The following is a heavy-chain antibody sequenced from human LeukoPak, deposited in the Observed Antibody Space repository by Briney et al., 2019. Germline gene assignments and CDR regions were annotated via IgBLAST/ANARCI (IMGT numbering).Heavy chain of an antibody. Sequence: SVKVSCKASGFTFTSSIMQGVRQARGQGLEWIGWIIVGRGNTNYQQTFQERVTITRDMFTSTAYMELSSLRSEDTAVYYCAAVALTPRIAVAGGYWGQGTLVTVSS. V-gene: IGHV1-58*02. CDR3: AAVALTPRIAVAGGY. CDR1: GFTFTSSI. D-gene: IGHD6-19*01. CDR2: IIVGRGNT. J-gene: IGHJ4*02.